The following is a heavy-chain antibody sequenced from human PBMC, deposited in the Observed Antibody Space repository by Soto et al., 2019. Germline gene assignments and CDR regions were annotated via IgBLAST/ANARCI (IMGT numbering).Heavy chain of an antibody. D-gene: IGHD6-13*01. CDR2: IYWNDDK. CDR1: GFSLSTSAVG. CDR3: APSYSSRGGFDY. V-gene: IGHV2-5*01. J-gene: IGHJ4*02. Sequence: QITLKESGPTLVKPTQTLTLTCTFSGFSLSTSAVGVGWIRQPPGKALEWLALIYWNDDKRYSPSLKSRLTITKDTSKNQVVLTMTNMDPVDTATYYCAPSYSSRGGFDYWGQGTLVTVSS.